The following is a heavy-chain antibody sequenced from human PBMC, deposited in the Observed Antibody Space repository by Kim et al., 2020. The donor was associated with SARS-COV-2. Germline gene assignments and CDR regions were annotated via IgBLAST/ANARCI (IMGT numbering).Heavy chain of an antibody. CDR1: GFTVSSNY. D-gene: IGHD5-12*01. J-gene: IGHJ6*02. Sequence: GGSLRLSCAASGFTVSSNYMSWVRQAPGKGLEWVSVIYSGGSTYYADSVKGRFTISRDNSKNTLYLQMNSLRAEDTAVYYCARVVATIGYYYYYGMDVWGQGTTVTVSS. V-gene: IGHV3-53*01. CDR3: ARVVATIGYYYYYGMDV. CDR2: IYSGGST.